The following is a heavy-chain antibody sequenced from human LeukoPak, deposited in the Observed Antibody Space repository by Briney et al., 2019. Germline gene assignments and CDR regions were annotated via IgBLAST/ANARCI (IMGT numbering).Heavy chain of an antibody. CDR2: IRSKAYGGTT. CDR3: TRDIVVVPAAHYYYYYMDV. Sequence: GGSLRLSCTASGFTFGDYAMSWVRQAPGKGLEGVGFIRSKAYGGTTEYAASVKGRFTISRDDSKSIAYLQMNSLKTEDTAVYYCTRDIVVVPAAHYYYYYMDVWGKGTTVTISS. V-gene: IGHV3-49*04. J-gene: IGHJ6*03. D-gene: IGHD2-2*01. CDR1: GFTFGDYA.